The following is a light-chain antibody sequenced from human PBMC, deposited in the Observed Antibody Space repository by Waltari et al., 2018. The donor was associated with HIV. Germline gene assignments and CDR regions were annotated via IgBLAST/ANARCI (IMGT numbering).Light chain of an antibody. CDR2: GAS. J-gene: IGKJ4*01. V-gene: IGKV3-20*01. CDR3: QQYGSSPLT. Sequence: IVLTQSPGTLSLSPGERATLSCRASQSVTSSFLSWYQQKPGQAPRLLIYGASSRATGIPDRFSGGESGTDCALTISRLEPEDFAVYYCQQYGSSPLTFGGGTKVDIK. CDR1: QSVTSSF.